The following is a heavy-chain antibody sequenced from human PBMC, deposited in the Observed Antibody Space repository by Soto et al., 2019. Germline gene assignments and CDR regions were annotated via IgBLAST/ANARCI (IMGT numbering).Heavy chain of an antibody. CDR1: GFTFTSSA. Sequence: SVKVSCKASGFTFTSSAVQWVRQARGQRLEWIGWIVVGSGNTNYAQKFQERVTITRDMSTSTAYMELSSLRSEDTAVYYCAALYYYDCSGYSDAFDIWGQGTMVTVSS. CDR3: AALYYYDCSGYSDAFDI. J-gene: IGHJ3*02. V-gene: IGHV1-58*01. CDR2: IVVGSGNT. D-gene: IGHD3-22*01.